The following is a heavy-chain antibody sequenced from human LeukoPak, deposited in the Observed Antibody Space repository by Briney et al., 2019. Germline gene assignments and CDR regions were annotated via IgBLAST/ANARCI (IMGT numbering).Heavy chain of an antibody. CDR2: ISWNIGNI. J-gene: IGHJ6*02. CDR3: AKDRGKMRYYGMDV. V-gene: IGHV3-9*01. CDR1: GFTFDDYS. D-gene: IGHD3-10*01. Sequence: SLRLSCAASGFTFDDYSMHWVRQAPGKGLEWVSCISWNIGNIGYADSVKGRFTISRDNAKNSLYLQMNCLSAADTALSYCAKDRGKMRYYGMDVWGQGTPVTVSS.